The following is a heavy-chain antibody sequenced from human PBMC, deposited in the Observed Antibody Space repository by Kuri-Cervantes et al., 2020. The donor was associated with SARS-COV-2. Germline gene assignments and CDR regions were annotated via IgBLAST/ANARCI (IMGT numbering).Heavy chain of an antibody. CDR2: ISSSSSTI. Sequence: GESLKISCAASGFTFSSYSMNWVRQAPGKGLEWVSYISSSSSTIYYADSVKGRFTISRDNSKNTLYLQMNSLRAEDTAVYYCARKGYSGYVYWGQGTLVTVSS. D-gene: IGHD5-12*01. CDR1: GFTFSSYS. J-gene: IGHJ4*02. CDR3: ARKGYSGYVY. V-gene: IGHV3-48*01.